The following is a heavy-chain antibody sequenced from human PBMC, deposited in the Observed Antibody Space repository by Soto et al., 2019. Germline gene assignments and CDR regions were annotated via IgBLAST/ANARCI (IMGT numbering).Heavy chain of an antibody. J-gene: IGHJ3*02. CDR1: GYTFINYG. CDR3: VRDVVWGATLIWGDVARGFDI. V-gene: IGHV1-18*01. Sequence: QAQLVQSGAEVRKPGASVNVSCRTSGYTFINYGVSWVRQAPGQGLVWMGWISTYNGQTNVAQNFQGRVTLTSDASARTIYMELKRLRSDDTAMYFCVRDVVWGATLIWGDVARGFDIWGQGTPVTVSS. D-gene: IGHD3-16*01. CDR2: ISTYNGQT.